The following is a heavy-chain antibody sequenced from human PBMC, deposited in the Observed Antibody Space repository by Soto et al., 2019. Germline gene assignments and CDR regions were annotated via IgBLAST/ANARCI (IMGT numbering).Heavy chain of an antibody. V-gene: IGHV3-23*01. Sequence: VGSLRLSWAASGFSINNYAVSWVRQAPGKGLEWVSGITAGGGRLYFADSVNGRFTISRDSSKNTLHLQMNSLRVEDTAVYYCAKDRGDAFEEGYDFDYWGQGIVVTVSS. CDR3: AKDRGDAFEEGYDFDY. CDR1: GFSINNYA. J-gene: IGHJ4*02. D-gene: IGHD3-16*01. CDR2: ITAGGGRL.